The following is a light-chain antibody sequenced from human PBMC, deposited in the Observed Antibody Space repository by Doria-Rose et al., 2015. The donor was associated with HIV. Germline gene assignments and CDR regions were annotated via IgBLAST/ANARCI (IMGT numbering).Light chain of an antibody. CDR2: KAS. Sequence: IRLTQSPSTLSASVGDRVTITCRASQSISNWLAWYQQKPGQAPKLLIYKASTLQSGVPSRFRGSGSGTEFTLTINSLQPDDFATYYCQHFDKYFSWTFGHGTKVDIK. J-gene: IGKJ1*01. V-gene: IGKV1-5*03. CDR3: QHFDKYFSWT. CDR1: QSISNW.